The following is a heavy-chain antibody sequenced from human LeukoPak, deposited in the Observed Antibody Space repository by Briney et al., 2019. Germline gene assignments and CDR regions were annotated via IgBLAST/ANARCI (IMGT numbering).Heavy chain of an antibody. CDR1: GFTFSSYG. Sequence: GGSLRLSCAASGFTFSSYGMHWVRQAPGKGLEWVAVISYDGSNKYYADSVKGRFTISRDNSKNTLYLQMNRLRAEDTAVYYCAKDSFSVVENPYFDYWGQGTLVTVSS. V-gene: IGHV3-30*18. J-gene: IGHJ4*02. CDR2: ISYDGSNK. D-gene: IGHD2-21*01. CDR3: AKDSFSVVENPYFDY.